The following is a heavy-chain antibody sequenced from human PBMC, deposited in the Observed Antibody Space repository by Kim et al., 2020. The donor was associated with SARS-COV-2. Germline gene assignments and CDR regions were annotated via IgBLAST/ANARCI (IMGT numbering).Heavy chain of an antibody. V-gene: IGHV3-23*01. J-gene: IGHJ5*02. D-gene: IGHD3-10*01. Sequence: YADSVKGRFTISRDNSKNTLYLQMNSLRAEDTAVYYCAKDASGSYHWFDPWGQGTLVTVSS. CDR3: AKDASGSYHWFDP.